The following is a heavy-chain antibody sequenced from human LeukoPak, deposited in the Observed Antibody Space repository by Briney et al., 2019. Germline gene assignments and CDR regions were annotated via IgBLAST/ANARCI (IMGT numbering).Heavy chain of an antibody. CDR1: GFIFDDYA. CDR3: ATYSSLNRREFQY. V-gene: IGHV3-9*01. D-gene: IGHD3-22*01. J-gene: IGHJ1*01. CDR2: ISWNSGDI. Sequence: GGSLRLSCAASGFIFDDYAMHWVRQAPGKGLEWVSGISWNSGDIGYADSVKGRFTISRDNAKNSLYLQMNSLRAEDTAVYYCATYSSLNRREFQYWGQGTLLTVSS.